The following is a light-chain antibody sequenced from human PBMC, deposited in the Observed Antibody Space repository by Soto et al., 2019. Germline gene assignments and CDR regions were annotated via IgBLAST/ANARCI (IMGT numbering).Light chain of an antibody. V-gene: IGLV2-14*01. CDR2: EVS. CDR3: SSYTSSSTYV. CDR1: SSDVGGYNY. J-gene: IGLJ1*01. Sequence: QSVLTQPASVSGSPGQSITISCTGTSSDVGGYNYVSWYQQHPGKAPKLMIYEVSNRLSGVSNRFSGSKSGNTASLTISGLQAEDEADYYCSSYTSSSTYVSGTGTKLT.